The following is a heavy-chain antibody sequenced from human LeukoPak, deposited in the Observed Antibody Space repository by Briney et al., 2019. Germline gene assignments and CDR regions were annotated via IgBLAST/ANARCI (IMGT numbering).Heavy chain of an antibody. CDR2: IYTSGST. Sequence: SETLSLTCTVSGGTISSGSYYWSWIRQPAGKGLEWIGRIYTSGSTNYNPSLKSRVAISVDTSKNQFSLKLSSVTAADTAVYYCARDPGPDWRYFDYWGQGTLVTVSS. CDR3: ARDPGPDWRYFDY. J-gene: IGHJ4*02. D-gene: IGHD1-14*01. CDR1: GGTISSGSYY. V-gene: IGHV4-61*02.